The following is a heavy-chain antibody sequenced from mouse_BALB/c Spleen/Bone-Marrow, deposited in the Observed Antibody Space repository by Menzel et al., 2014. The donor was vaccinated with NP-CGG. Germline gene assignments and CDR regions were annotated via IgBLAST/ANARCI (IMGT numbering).Heavy chain of an antibody. CDR1: GFNIKDTY. J-gene: IGHJ3*01. V-gene: IGHV14-3*02. D-gene: IGHD1-1*01. CDR2: IDPANGNT. CDR3: APYYYGSSLFAY. Sequence: VQLQQPGAELVKPGASVKLSCTASGFNIKDTYMHWVKQRPEQGLEWIGRIDPANGNTKYDPKFQGKATITADTSSKTAFLQLSSLTSEDTAVYYCAPYYYGSSLFAYWGQGTLVTVSA.